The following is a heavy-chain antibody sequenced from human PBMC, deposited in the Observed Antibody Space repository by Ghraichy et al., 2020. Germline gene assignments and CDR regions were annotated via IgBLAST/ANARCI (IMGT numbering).Heavy chain of an antibody. CDR2: IYYSGST. CDR1: GGSISSSSYY. CDR3: ARHSAVAGLNLFDY. D-gene: IGHD6-19*01. Sequence: ETLSLTCTVSGGSISSSSYYWGWIRQPPGKGLEWIGSIYYSGSTYYNPSLKSRVTISVDTSKNQFSLKLSSVTAADTAVYYCARHSAVAGLNLFDYWGQGTLVTVSS. J-gene: IGHJ4*02. V-gene: IGHV4-39*01.